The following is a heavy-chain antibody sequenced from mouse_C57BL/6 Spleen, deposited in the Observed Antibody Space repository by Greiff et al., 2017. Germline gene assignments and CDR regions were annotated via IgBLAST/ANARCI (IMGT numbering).Heavy chain of an antibody. V-gene: IGHV1-80*01. J-gene: IGHJ2*01. CDR2: IYPGDGDT. D-gene: IGHD2-4*01. CDR1: GYAFSSYW. Sequence: VHLVESGAELVKPGASVKISCKASGYAFSSYWMNWVKQRPGKGLEWIGQIYPGDGDTNYNGKFKGKATLTADKSSSTAYMQLSSLTSEDSAVYFCARRGYDYPYFDYWGQGTTLTVSS. CDR3: ARRGYDYPYFDY.